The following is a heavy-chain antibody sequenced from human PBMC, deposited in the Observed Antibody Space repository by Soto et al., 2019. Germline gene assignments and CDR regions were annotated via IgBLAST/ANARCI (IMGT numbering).Heavy chain of an antibody. Sequence: GGSLRLSCAASGFTFSSYAMHWVRQAPGKGLEWVAVISYDGSNKYYADSVKGRFTISGDNSKNTLHLQMNGLRAEDTALYYCAKVTKRAAAGRYEYYKYGMDVWGQGTTVTVS. CDR2: ISYDGSNK. D-gene: IGHD6-13*01. CDR1: GFTFSSYA. V-gene: IGHV3-30-3*01. CDR3: AKVTKRAAAGRYEYYKYGMDV. J-gene: IGHJ6*02.